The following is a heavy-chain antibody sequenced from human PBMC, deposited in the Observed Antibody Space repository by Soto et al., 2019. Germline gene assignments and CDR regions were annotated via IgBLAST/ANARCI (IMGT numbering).Heavy chain of an antibody. Sequence: GGSLRLSCEGSGFTFSAYAMNWVRQAPGKGLEWVSYISSRSDTLYYADSGKGRFTISRDNAKNSVYLQVNNLRDEDKDVYYCARDWDIVILSVPIPNYNYGMDVWGQGTTVTVSS. D-gene: IGHD2-15*01. J-gene: IGHJ6*02. V-gene: IGHV3-48*02. CDR2: ISSRSDTL. CDR3: ARDWDIVILSVPIPNYNYGMDV. CDR1: GFTFSAYA.